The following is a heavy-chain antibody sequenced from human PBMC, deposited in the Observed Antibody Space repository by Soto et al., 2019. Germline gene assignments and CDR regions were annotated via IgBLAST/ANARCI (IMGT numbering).Heavy chain of an antibody. V-gene: IGHV4-59*01. CDR1: GDSINSYY. Sequence: QVQLQESGPGLVKPSETLSFTCTVSGDSINSYYWSWIRQPPGKGLEWIAYFYKSGTTNYNPSLKSRVTISVDTSKTQFSLTLSSVTAADPAVYYCARTYDNSGPNSGGYAFDIWGQGTMLTVSS. CDR3: ARTYDNSGPNSGGYAFDI. D-gene: IGHD3-22*01. CDR2: FYKSGTT. J-gene: IGHJ3*02.